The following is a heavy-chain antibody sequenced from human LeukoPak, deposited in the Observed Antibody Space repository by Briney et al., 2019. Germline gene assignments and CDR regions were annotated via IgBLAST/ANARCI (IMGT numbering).Heavy chain of an antibody. CDR2: IYTSGST. V-gene: IGHV4-61*02. D-gene: IGHD6-6*01. CDR3: ARASIAARVGAFDI. J-gene: IGHJ3*02. Sequence: SETLSLTCTVSGGSISSGSYYWSWIRQPAGKGLEWIGRIYTSGSTNYNPSLKSRVTISVDTSKNQFSLKLSSVTAADTAVYYCARASIAARVGAFDIWSQGTMVTVSS. CDR1: GGSISSGSYY.